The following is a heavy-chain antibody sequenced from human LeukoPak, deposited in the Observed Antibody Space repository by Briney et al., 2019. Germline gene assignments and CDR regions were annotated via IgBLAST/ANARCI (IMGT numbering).Heavy chain of an antibody. V-gene: IGHV3-23*01. CDR3: AKAIGAARNYFDY. CDR1: GFTFSTSV. CDR2: ISASGGTT. D-gene: IGHD3-22*01. J-gene: IGHJ4*02. Sequence: PGGSLRLSCAASGFTFSTSVMSWVRQAPGKGLEWVSAISASGGTTYYADSVKGRFTISSDNSKNTLYLQMNSLRAEDTAVYYCAKAIGAARNYFDYWGQGTLVTVSS.